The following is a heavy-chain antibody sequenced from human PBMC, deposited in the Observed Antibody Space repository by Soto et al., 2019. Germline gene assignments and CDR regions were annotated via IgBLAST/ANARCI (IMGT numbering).Heavy chain of an antibody. CDR2: IYWDDDK. CDR3: AHVEVDNYYYYGMDV. CDR1: GFSLSTSGVG. D-gene: IGHD3-22*01. Sequence: QITLKESGPTLVKPTQTLTLTCTFSGFSLSTSGVGVGWIRQPPGKALEWLALIYWDDDKRYSPSLKSRLTITTDFSTXQVVLTMTNMDPVDTATYYCAHVEVDNYYYYGMDVWGQGTTVTVSS. J-gene: IGHJ6*02. V-gene: IGHV2-5*02.